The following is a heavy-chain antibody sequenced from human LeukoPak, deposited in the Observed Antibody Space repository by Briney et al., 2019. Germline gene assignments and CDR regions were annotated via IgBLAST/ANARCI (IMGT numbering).Heavy chain of an antibody. J-gene: IGHJ4*02. CDR2: IKEGGRGT. CDR1: GFNFGDYA. V-gene: IGHV3-7*01. CDR3: ARWRGAQSEFVV. D-gene: IGHD3-3*01. Sequence: GGSLRLSCAASGFNFGDYAMSWVRQAPGKGLEWVAHIKEGGRGTSYVDSVKGRFTGSRDDARNTVYLQMNSLRAEDTAVYYCARWRGAQSEFVVWGQGTLVTVSS.